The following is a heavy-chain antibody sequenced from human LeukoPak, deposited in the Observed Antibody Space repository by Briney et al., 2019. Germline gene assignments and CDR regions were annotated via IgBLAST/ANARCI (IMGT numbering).Heavy chain of an antibody. CDR2: INHSGST. V-gene: IGHV4-34*01. D-gene: IGHD3-9*01. CDR1: GGSFSGYY. J-gene: IGHJ5*02. Sequence: SETLSLTCAVYGGSFSGYYWSWIRQPPGKGLEWIGEINHSGSTNYNPSLKSRVTISVDTSKNQFSLKLSSVTAADTAVYYCARGNLYYDILTGYYHWFDPWGQGTLVTVSS. CDR3: ARGNLYYDILTGYYHWFDP.